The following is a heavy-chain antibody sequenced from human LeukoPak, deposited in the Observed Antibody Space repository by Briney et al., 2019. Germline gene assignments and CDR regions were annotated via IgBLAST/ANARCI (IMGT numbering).Heavy chain of an antibody. CDR2: IYTSGST. CDR1: GGSISSYY. D-gene: IGHD4-17*01. V-gene: IGHV4-4*07. J-gene: IGHJ5*02. CDR3: ARDVTTVTTPWFDP. Sequence: SETLSLTCTVSGGSISSYYWSWTRQPAGKGLEWIGRIYTSGSTNYNPSLKSRVTMSVDTSKNQFSLKLSSVTAADTAVYYCARDVTTVTTPWFDPWGQGTLVTVSS.